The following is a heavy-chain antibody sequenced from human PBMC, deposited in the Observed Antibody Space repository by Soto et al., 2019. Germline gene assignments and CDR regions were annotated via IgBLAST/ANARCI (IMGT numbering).Heavy chain of an antibody. J-gene: IGHJ4*02. Sequence: GGSLRLSCIASGFTFGLYEMNWVRQAPGKWLEWLSFISHSGGAIHYADSVKGRFTVSRDNAKNSLYLEMNNLRVEDTGVYYCVREAGELVVVTNVGFDFWGQGTMLIVSS. CDR1: GFTFGLYE. CDR2: ISHSGGAI. V-gene: IGHV3-48*03. D-gene: IGHD2-21*02. CDR3: VREAGELVVVTNVGFDF.